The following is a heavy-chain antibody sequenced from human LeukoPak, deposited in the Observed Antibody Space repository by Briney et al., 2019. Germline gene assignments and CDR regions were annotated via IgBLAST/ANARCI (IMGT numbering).Heavy chain of an antibody. Sequence: ASVTVSCMASGYTFTSYAMDWVRQAPGQRLEWMGWINAGNCNTKYSQKFKGRVTMTRDTSASTAYMELSSLRAEDTAVYYCARAGSSSWYAFDTWGQGTMVTVSS. CDR1: GYTFTSYA. CDR3: ARAGSSSWYAFDT. V-gene: IGHV1-3*01. CDR2: INAGNCNT. J-gene: IGHJ3*02. D-gene: IGHD6-13*01.